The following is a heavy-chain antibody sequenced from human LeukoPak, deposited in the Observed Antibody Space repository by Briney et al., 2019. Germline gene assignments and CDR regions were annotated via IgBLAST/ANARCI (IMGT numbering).Heavy chain of an antibody. CDR3: ARGPIPAYYDILTGQSTDYYFDY. J-gene: IGHJ4*02. CDR1: GGSISSSSYY. V-gene: IGHV4-39*07. D-gene: IGHD3-9*01. Sequence: SETLSLTCTVSGGSISSSSYYWGWIRQPPGKGLEWIGRIYYSGSTYYNPSLKSRVTIPVDTSKNQFSLKLSSVTAADTAVYYCARGPIPAYYDILTGQSTDYYFDYWAREPWSPSPQ. CDR2: IYYSGST.